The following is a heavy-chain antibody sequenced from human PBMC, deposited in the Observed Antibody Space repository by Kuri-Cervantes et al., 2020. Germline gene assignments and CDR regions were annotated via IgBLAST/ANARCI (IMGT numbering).Heavy chain of an antibody. CDR1: GFAFSSYV. J-gene: IGHJ3*02. CDR2: IGTGGDT. Sequence: GESLKISCAASGFAFSSYVLHWVRRAPGKGPEWVSAIGTGGDTYYADSVMGRFTISRDNAKKSLYLQMNSLIAEDTAVYYCARDPCSGGSCYPGAFDIRGQGTMVTVSS. V-gene: IGHV3-47*02. CDR3: ARDPCSGGSCYPGAFDI. D-gene: IGHD2-15*01.